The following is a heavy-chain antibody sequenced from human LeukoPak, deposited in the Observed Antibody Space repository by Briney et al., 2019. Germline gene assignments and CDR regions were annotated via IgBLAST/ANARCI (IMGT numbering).Heavy chain of an antibody. J-gene: IGHJ5*02. CDR1: AGSISSGYF. V-gene: IGHV4-38-2*02. CDR2: IYHSGST. Sequence: SETLSLTCRVSAGSISSGYFWGWIRQPPEKGLEWIGTIYHSGSTYYNPSLKSRVTISVDTSKNQFSLKLSSVTAADTAVYYCARGHSSSWYFNWFDPWGQGTLVTVSS. CDR3: ARGHSSSWYFNWFDP. D-gene: IGHD6-13*01.